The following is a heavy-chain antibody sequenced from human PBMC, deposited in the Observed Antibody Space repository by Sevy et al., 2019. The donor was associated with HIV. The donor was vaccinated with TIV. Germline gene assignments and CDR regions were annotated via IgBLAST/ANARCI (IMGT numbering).Heavy chain of an antibody. CDR1: GYSISSGYY. V-gene: IGHV4-38-2*01. Sequence: SETLSLTCAVSGYSISSGYYWGWIRQSPGKGLEWIGNIYHSGTTYYIPSLKSRVTISVDTSKNQFSLKLRSVTATDTAVYYCARASGGDKLDYYGMDVWGQGTTVTVSS. CDR3: ARASGGDKLDYYGMDV. J-gene: IGHJ6*02. D-gene: IGHD2-21*02. CDR2: IYHSGTT.